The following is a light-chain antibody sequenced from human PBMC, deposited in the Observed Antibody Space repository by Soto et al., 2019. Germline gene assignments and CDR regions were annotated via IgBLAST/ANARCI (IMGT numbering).Light chain of an antibody. CDR3: QQYDSAPGIT. CDR1: HSVSSH. V-gene: IGKV3-20*01. CDR2: GAS. J-gene: IGKJ5*01. Sequence: EIVLTQSPGTLSLSPGERATLSCRASHSVSSHLAWHQQKPGQAPRLLMYGASTRAAGIPDRFSGSGSGKVFTLTINRLEPEDFAVYYCQQYDSAPGITFGQGTRLDIK.